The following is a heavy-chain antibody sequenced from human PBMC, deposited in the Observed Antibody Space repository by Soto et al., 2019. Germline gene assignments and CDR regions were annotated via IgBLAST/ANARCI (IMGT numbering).Heavy chain of an antibody. CDR1: GFTFSSYA. CDR3: ARGGVVVEAAREWGYGMDV. J-gene: IGHJ6*02. Sequence: QVQLVESGGGVVQPGRSLRLSCAASGFTFSSYAMHWVRQAPGKGLEWVALISYDGSNKYYADSVKGRFTISRDNSRNTLYLQMNSLRTEGTAVYYCARGGVVVEAAREWGYGMDVWGQGTTVTVSS. D-gene: IGHD2-15*01. V-gene: IGHV3-30-3*01. CDR2: ISYDGSNK.